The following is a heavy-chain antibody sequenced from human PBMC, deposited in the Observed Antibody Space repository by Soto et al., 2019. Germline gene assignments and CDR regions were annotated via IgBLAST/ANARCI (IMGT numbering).Heavy chain of an antibody. CDR2: ISGSGGTT. J-gene: IGHJ4*02. V-gene: IGHV3-23*01. CDR1: GLTVSSYA. CDR3: AKDPVGRQCL. Sequence: PGGSLRLSCAASGLTVSSYAMNWVRQAPGKGLEWVSAISGSGGTTYYADSVKGRFTISRDNSKNTLYLQMNSLRAEDTAIYYCAKDPVGRQCLWGQGTLVTVSS. D-gene: IGHD1-26*01.